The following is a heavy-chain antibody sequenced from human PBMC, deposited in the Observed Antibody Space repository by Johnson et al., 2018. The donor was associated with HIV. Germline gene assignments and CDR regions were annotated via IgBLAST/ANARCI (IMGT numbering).Heavy chain of an antibody. D-gene: IGHD4-17*01. Sequence: MQLVESGGGLVQPGGSLRLSCTASGFTFSDFRMSWVRQAPGRGLEWVANINVDGREKYYVDSVEGRFTISRDNAKNSLFLQMNSLRAGDTAVYYCAKEGSRGTVTQAPDAFDIWGQGTVVTVSS. CDR3: AKEGSRGTVTQAPDAFDI. CDR2: INVDGREK. V-gene: IGHV3-7*01. J-gene: IGHJ3*02. CDR1: GFTFSDFR.